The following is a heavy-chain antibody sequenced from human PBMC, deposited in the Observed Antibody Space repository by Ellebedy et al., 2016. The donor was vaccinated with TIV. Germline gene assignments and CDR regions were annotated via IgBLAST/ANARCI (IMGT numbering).Heavy chain of an antibody. CDR3: ARGSRPRGYSYGYGQYFDY. V-gene: IGHV4-59*06. CDR1: GGSISSYY. J-gene: IGHJ4*02. CDR2: IYYSGST. D-gene: IGHD5-18*01. Sequence: MPSETLSLTCTVSGGSISSYYWSWIRQHPGKGLEWIGYIYYSGSTYYNPSLKSRVTISVDTSKNQFSLKLSSVTAADTAVYYCARGSRPRGYSYGYGQYFDYWGQGTLVTVSS.